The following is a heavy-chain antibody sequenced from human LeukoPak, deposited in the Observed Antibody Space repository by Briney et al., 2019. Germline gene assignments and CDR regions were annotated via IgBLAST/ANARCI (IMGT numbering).Heavy chain of an antibody. CDR2: INHSGST. Sequence: SETLSLTCAVYGGSFSGYYWSWIRQPPGKGLEWIGEINHSGSTNYNPSLKSRVTISVDTSKNQFFLKLNSVTAADTAVYYCASESSGWWNNAFDMWGKGTMVTVSS. CDR3: ASESSGWWNNAFDM. CDR1: GGSFSGYY. D-gene: IGHD6-19*01. V-gene: IGHV4-34*01. J-gene: IGHJ3*02.